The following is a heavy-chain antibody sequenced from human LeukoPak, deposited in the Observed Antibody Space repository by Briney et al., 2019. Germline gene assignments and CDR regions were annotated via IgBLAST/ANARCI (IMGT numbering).Heavy chain of an antibody. CDR3: ARDSPPPDC. CDR1: GGSISSSSYY. J-gene: IGHJ4*02. Sequence: SETLSLTCTVSGGSISSSSYYWSWLRQPAGKGLGCIGRIYTTGSTNSNPSLKSRVTMSLDTSKNQISLKLRSMTAADTTVYYCARDSPPPDCWGQGTLVTVSS. CDR2: IYTTGST. V-gene: IGHV4-61*02.